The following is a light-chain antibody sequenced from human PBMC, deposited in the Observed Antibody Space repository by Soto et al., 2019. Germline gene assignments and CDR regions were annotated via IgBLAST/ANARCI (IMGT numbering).Light chain of an antibody. CDR3: SSYATSTTVL. V-gene: IGLV2-14*03. CDR1: SSDVGGYNY. Sequence: QSALTQPASMSGAPGQSITISCTGTSSDVGGYNYVSWYQQHPGRAPQLMIYDVSNRPSGVSNRFSGSRSGNTASLTISGLQVEDEADYYCSSYATSTTVLFGGGTKLTVL. CDR2: DVS. J-gene: IGLJ2*01.